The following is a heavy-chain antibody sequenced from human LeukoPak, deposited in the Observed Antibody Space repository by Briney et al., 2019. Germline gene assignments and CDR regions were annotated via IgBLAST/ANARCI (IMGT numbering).Heavy chain of an antibody. V-gene: IGHV3-11*01. J-gene: IGHJ3*02. Sequence: GGSLRLSCAASGFTFSSYAMSWIRQAPGKGLEWVSYISSSGSTIYYADSVKGRFTISRDNAKNSLYLQMNSLRAEDTAVYYCAREGGYGDYNAFDIWGQGTMVTVSS. D-gene: IGHD4-17*01. CDR2: ISSSGSTI. CDR3: AREGGYGDYNAFDI. CDR1: GFTFSSYA.